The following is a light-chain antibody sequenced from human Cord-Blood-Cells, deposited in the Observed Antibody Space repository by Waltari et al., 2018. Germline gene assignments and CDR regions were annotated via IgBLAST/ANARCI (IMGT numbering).Light chain of an antibody. CDR2: GAS. J-gene: IGKJ1*01. CDR1: QSVSSSY. CDR3: QQYGSSPRT. Sequence: EIVLTQSPGTLYLSPGERATLSCRASQSVSSSYLAWYQQKPGQAPRLLIYGASSRATGIPDRFSGSGSGTDFTLTIGRLEPEDFAVYYCQQYGSSPRTFGQGTKVEIK. V-gene: IGKV3-20*01.